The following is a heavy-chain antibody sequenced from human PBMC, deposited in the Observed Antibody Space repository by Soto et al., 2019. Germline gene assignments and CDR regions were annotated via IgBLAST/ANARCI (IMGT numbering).Heavy chain of an antibody. CDR3: ASNDYSKKNHAGYYGMDV. CDR1: GGTFSSYA. J-gene: IGHJ6*02. V-gene: IGHV1-69*13. CDR2: IIPIFGTA. Sequence: SVMVSCKASGGTFSSYAISWVRQAPGQGLEWMGGIIPIFGTANYAQKFQGRVTITADESTSTAYMELSSLRSEDTAVYYCASNDYSKKNHAGYYGMDVWGQGTTVTVSS. D-gene: IGHD4-4*01.